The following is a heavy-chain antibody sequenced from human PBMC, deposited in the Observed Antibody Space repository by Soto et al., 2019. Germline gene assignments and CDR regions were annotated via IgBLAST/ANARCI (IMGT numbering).Heavy chain of an antibody. V-gene: IGHV4-31*03. CDR1: GDSISRIDYY. CDR2: IYFRGNT. D-gene: IGHD3-22*01. CDR3: AREGGSYDSGGYLIRGAFDI. Sequence: SEILSLTCSVSGDSISRIDYYWTWIRQHPEKGLEWIGNIYFRGNTYYSPSLESRLTISVDTSKNQFSLKLTSVTAADTAVYYCAREGGSYDSGGYLIRGAFDIWGQGTMVTVSS. J-gene: IGHJ3*02.